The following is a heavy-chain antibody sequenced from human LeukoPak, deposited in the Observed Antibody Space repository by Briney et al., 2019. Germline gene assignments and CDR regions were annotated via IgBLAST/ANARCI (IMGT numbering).Heavy chain of an antibody. J-gene: IGHJ5*02. CDR3: ARGWPAVAGGIWFDP. CDR1: GGSFSGYY. V-gene: IGHV4-34*01. Sequence: SETLSLTCAVYGGSFSGYYWSWIRQPPGKGLEWIGEINHSGSTNYNPSLKSRVTISVDTSKNQFSLKLSSVTAADTAVYYCARGWPAVAGGIWFDPWGQGTLVTVSS. CDR2: INHSGST. D-gene: IGHD6-19*01.